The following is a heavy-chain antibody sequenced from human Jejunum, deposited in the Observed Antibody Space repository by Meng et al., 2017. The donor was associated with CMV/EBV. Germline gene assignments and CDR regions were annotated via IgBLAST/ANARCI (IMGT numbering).Heavy chain of an antibody. V-gene: IGHV4-30-4*08. CDR2: NNDRGRT. J-gene: IGHJ4*02. Sequence: QWLLSVSGPGLVKRCQSLSLAWPLSGVGVASGSYYWRWNRPSTGKVLGWIGYNNDRGRTSQTPSLNSRVDISLGTSKNQFSLTLNSVTAEDTAVYFCARGLISYSFDSWGQGTLVTVSS. CDR1: GVGVASGSYY. D-gene: IGHD3/OR15-3a*01. CDR3: ARGLISYSFDS.